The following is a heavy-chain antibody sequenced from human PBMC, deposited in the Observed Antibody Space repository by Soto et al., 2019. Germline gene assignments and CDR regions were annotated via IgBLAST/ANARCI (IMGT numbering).Heavy chain of an antibody. J-gene: IGHJ4*02. CDR2: INPSGSGT. Sequence: GGSLRLSCAASGFTFSTYAMNWVRQAPGKGLECVSTINPSGSGTYYTDSVKGRFTISRDNSKSTLYLHMNSLRAEDTALYYCATGWSFDSWGQGTLVTVSS. CDR3: ATGWSFDS. CDR1: GFTFSTYA. V-gene: IGHV3-23*01. D-gene: IGHD2-15*01.